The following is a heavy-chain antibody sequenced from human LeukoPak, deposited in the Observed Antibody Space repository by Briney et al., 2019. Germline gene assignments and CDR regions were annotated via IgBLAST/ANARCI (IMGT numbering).Heavy chain of an antibody. Sequence: ASVKVSCKASGYTFTSYAMNWVRQAPGQGLEWMGWINTNTGNPTYAQGFTGRFVFSLDTSVSTAYLQISSLRAEDTAVYYCARDPPPGYSSSSGVDYWGQGTLVTVSS. J-gene: IGHJ4*02. CDR2: INTNTGNP. CDR3: ARDPPPGYSSSSGVDY. D-gene: IGHD6-13*01. CDR1: GYTFTSYA. V-gene: IGHV7-4-1*02.